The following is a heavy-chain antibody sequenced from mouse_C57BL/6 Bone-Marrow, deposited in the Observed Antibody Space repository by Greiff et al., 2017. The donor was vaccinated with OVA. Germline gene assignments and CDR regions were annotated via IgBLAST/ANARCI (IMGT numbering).Heavy chain of an antibody. Sequence: EVQLQESGPGLVKPSQSLSLTCSVTGYSITSGYYWNWIRQFPGNKLEWMGYISYDGSNNYNPSLKNRISITRDTSKNQFFLKLNSVTTEDTATYYCARDPPTTVHYWGQGTTLTVSS. D-gene: IGHD1-1*01. V-gene: IGHV3-6*01. J-gene: IGHJ2*01. CDR1: GYSITSGYY. CDR3: ARDPPTTVHY. CDR2: ISYDGSN.